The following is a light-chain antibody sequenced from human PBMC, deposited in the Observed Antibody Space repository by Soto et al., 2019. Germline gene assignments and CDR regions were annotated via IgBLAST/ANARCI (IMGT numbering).Light chain of an antibody. CDR1: QSLLHSDGYNY. J-gene: IGKJ1*01. CDR2: LGS. CDR3: MQGRQTPWT. V-gene: IGKV2-28*01. Sequence: DIVMTQSPLSLPVTPGEPAYISCRSSQSLLHSDGYNYLDWYLQKPGQSPQLLIYLGSNRASVVPGRCSGSGAGTDSTLIISRAADEDVGVYYCMQGRQTPWTFGQGTKVEIK.